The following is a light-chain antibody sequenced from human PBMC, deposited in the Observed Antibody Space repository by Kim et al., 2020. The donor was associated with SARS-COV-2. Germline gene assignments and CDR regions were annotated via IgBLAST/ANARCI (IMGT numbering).Light chain of an antibody. V-gene: IGKV4-1*01. J-gene: IGKJ4*01. Sequence: IVMTQSPASLAVPLGERATINCKSSQSLLYISNYKNYLAWYQVKPGQPPKLLIYWASLRESGVPERFSGSGSETDFTLTISSLQAEDVAVYYCQQYDTTPLAFGGGTKLEI. CDR1: QSLLYISNYKNY. CDR2: WAS. CDR3: QQYDTTPLA.